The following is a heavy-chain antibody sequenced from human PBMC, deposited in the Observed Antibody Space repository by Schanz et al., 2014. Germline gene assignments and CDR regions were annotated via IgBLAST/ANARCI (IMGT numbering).Heavy chain of an antibody. CDR1: GFSVGDKY. Sequence: EEQLVESGGGLVQPGGSLRLSCAASGFSVGDKYMNWVRQAPGKGLEYVSSISSKGDMTFYGNSVKGRFTISRDNSKNTLYLQLGSLSAEDTAVYFCARDNRYYLFDYWGQGALVTVSS. J-gene: IGHJ4*02. CDR3: ARDNRYYLFDY. CDR2: ISSKGDMT. V-gene: IGHV3-64*01. D-gene: IGHD3-16*02.